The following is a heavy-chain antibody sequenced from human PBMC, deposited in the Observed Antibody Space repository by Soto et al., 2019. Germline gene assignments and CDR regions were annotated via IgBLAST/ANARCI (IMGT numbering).Heavy chain of an antibody. J-gene: IGHJ6*02. D-gene: IGHD3-22*01. Sequence: PSETLSLTCTVSGGPISSSSYYWGWIRQPPGKGLEWIGSIYYSGSTYYNPSLKSRVTISVNTSKNQFSLKLSSVTAADTAVYYCASVRYYYDSSGNYYYYGMDVWGQGTTVTVSS. CDR1: GGPISSSSYY. V-gene: IGHV4-39*01. CDR2: IYYSGST. CDR3: ASVRYYYDSSGNYYYYGMDV.